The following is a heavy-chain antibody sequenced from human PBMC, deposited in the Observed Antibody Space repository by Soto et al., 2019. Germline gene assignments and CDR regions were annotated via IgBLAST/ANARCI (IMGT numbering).Heavy chain of an antibody. CDR1: GFTFTSYY. D-gene: IGHD6-13*01. V-gene: IGHV1-46*01. CDR3: AREGAAAAKMFDY. Sequence: QVHLVQSGAEVKKPGASVRVSCKASGFTFTSYYMHCVRQAPGQGLEWMGLINPYDDTTDYAQKFQGRLTVTRDTSTNIVYMELSSLRSDDTAVYYCAREGAAAAKMFDYWDQGTLVTVSS. J-gene: IGHJ4*02. CDR2: INPYDDTT.